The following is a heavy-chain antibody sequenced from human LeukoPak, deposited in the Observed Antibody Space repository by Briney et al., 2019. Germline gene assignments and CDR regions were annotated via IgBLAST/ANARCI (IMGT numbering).Heavy chain of an antibody. V-gene: IGHV3-20*04. CDR2: INWNGGST. CDR1: GFTFDDYG. D-gene: IGHD6-13*01. J-gene: IGHJ6*03. Sequence: GGSLRLSCAASGFTFDDYGMSWVRQAQGKGLEGVSGINWNGGSTVYADSVKGRFTISRDNAKNSLYLQMNSLRAEDTALYYCARVRTQQLVDFFYYYYYMDVWGKGTTVTVSS. CDR3: ARVRTQQLVDFFYYYYYMDV.